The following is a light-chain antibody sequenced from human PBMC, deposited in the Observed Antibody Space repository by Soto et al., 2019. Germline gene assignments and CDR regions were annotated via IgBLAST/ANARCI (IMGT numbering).Light chain of an antibody. CDR3: QQYHSPPLT. J-gene: IGKJ1*01. CDR2: GAI. Sequence: DIVLRKSPGTLSLSPGQRATLSCRASQNIRSNYIAWFQQKPGQPPRLLIYGAINRATGIPARFSGSGSGTEFTLTISSLEPEDFVVYYCQQYHSPPLTFGPGTKVDIK. V-gene: IGKV3-20*01. CDR1: QNIRSNY.